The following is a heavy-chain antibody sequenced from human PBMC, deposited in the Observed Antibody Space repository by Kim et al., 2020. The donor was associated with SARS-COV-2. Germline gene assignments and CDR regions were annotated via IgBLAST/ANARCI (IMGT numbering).Heavy chain of an antibody. Sequence: SVKGRFTISRDSSKNTLYLQMNSLRAEDTAVYYCAFNTGTYYYDPAPFDYWGQGTLVTVSS. D-gene: IGHD3-22*01. V-gene: IGHV3-23*01. CDR3: AFNTGTYYYDPAPFDY. J-gene: IGHJ4*02.